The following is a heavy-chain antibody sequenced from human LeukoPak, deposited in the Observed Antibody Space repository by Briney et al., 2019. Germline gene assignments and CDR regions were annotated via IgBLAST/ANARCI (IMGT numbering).Heavy chain of an antibody. J-gene: IGHJ4*02. Sequence: EGSGYSFTXYXXXXVRQLPGKXXXXXXIXYPGDSDTRYSPSFQGQVTISADKSISTAYLQWSSLKASDTAMYYCARHLGVCSGGSCFLDYWGQGTLVTVSS. V-gene: IGHV5-51*01. CDR1: GYSFTXYX. CDR3: ARHLGVCSGGSCFLDY. CDR2: XYPGDSDT. D-gene: IGHD2-15*01.